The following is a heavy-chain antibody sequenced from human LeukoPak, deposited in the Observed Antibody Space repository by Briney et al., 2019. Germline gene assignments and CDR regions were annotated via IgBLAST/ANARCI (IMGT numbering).Heavy chain of an antibody. CDR2: ISGSGGST. J-gene: IGHJ4*02. CDR1: GFTFNNYA. Sequence: GGSLRLSCAASGFTFNNYAMSWVRQAPGKGLEWVSAISGSGGSTYYADSVKGRFTISRDNSKNTLYLQMNSLRAEDTAVYYCAKDTAGYCSGGSCCNFDYWGQGTLVTVSS. D-gene: IGHD2-15*01. CDR3: AKDTAGYCSGGSCCNFDY. V-gene: IGHV3-23*01.